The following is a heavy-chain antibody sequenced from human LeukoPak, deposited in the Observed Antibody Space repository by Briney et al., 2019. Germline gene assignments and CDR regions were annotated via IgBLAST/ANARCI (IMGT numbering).Heavy chain of an antibody. Sequence: SETLSLTCSVSGDSISSYYWSWIRQPPGKGLEWIGYIDYSRSTNYNPSPKSRVTISVDTSKNQFSLNLSSVTAADTAVYYCARDGYYNPSVAFDIWGQGTMVTVSS. CDR2: IDYSRST. V-gene: IGHV4-59*01. CDR3: ARDGYYNPSVAFDI. CDR1: GDSISSYY. J-gene: IGHJ3*02. D-gene: IGHD3-22*01.